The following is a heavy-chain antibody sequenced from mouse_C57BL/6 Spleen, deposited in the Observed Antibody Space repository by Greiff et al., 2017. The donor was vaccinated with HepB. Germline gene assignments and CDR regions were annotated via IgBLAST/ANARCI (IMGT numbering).Heavy chain of an antibody. V-gene: IGHV5-4*03. D-gene: IGHD2-1*01. Sequence: EVKLVESGGGLVKPGGSLKLSCAASGFTFSSYAMSWVRQTPEKRLEWVATISDGGSYTYYPDNVKGRFTISRDNAKNNLYLQMSHLKSEDTAMYYCARGGHYYGNYPGYFDVWGTGTTVTVSS. CDR3: ARGGHYYGNYPGYFDV. CDR2: ISDGGSYT. J-gene: IGHJ1*03. CDR1: GFTFSSYA.